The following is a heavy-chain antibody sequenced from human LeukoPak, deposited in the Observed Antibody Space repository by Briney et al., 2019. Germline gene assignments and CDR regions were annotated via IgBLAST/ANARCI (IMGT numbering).Heavy chain of an antibody. D-gene: IGHD3-10*02. V-gene: IGHV3-66*01. CDR1: GFTVSRDY. CDR2: IYSGGRT. Sequence: GGSLRLSCVASGFTVSRDYMNWVRQAPGKGLEWVSIIYSGGRTYYADSVKGRFTISRDNAKNSLYLQMNSLRAEDTAVYYCAELGITMIGGVWGKGTTVTISS. CDR3: AELGITMIGGV. J-gene: IGHJ6*04.